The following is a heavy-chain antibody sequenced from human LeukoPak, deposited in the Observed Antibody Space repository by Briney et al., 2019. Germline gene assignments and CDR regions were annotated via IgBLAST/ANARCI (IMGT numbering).Heavy chain of an antibody. CDR2: IYYSGST. D-gene: IGHD3-3*01. V-gene: IGHV4-61*08. Sequence: SETLSLTCTVSGGSVNSGGYYWSWIRQPPGKGLEWIGYIYYSGSTNYNPSLKSRVTISADTSKNQFSLKLNSVTAADTAVYYCARAAGFYYFDYWGQGTLVTVSS. CDR1: GGSVNSGGYY. CDR3: ARAAGFYYFDY. J-gene: IGHJ4*02.